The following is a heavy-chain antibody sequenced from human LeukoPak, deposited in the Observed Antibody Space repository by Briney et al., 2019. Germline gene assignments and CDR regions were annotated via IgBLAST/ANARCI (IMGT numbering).Heavy chain of an antibody. Sequence: GGSLRLSCAASGFTFSSYGMHWVRQAPGKGLEWVAVIWYDGSNKFYADSVKGRFTISRDNSKNTLYLQMNSLRAEDTAVYYCARDRAAADLDYWGQGTLVTVSS. D-gene: IGHD6-13*01. CDR3: ARDRAAADLDY. J-gene: IGHJ4*02. CDR2: IWYDGSNK. V-gene: IGHV3-33*01. CDR1: GFTFSSYG.